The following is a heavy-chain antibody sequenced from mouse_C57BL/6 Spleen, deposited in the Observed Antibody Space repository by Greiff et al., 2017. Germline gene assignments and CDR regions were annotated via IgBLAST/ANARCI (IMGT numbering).Heavy chain of an antibody. CDR1: GFTFSSYA. Sequence: DVKLVESGGGLVKPGGSLKLSCAASGFTFSSYAMSWVRQTPEKRLEWVATISDGGSYTYYPDNVKGRFTISRDQAKNNLYLQMSHLKSEDTAVYYCARAYGCSSYAMDYWGQGTSVTVSS. V-gene: IGHV5-4*03. D-gene: IGHD1-1*01. CDR2: ISDGGSYT. J-gene: IGHJ4*01. CDR3: ARAYGCSSYAMDY.